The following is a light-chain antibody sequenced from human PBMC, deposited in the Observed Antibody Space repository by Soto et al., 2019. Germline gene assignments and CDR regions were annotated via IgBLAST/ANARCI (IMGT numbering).Light chain of an antibody. V-gene: IGLV2-14*03. Sequence: QSALTQPASVSGSPGQSITISCTGASTDVDGYDYVSWYQQHPGQAPKLMIYDVNNRPSGVSYRFSGSKSGDTASLTISGLQAEADADYYCNSYTSSAPFYVFGTGTKLTVL. CDR1: STDVDGYDY. J-gene: IGLJ1*01. CDR3: NSYTSSAPFYV. CDR2: DVN.